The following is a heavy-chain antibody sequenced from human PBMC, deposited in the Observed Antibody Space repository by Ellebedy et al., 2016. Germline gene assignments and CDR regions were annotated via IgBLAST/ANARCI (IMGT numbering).Heavy chain of an antibody. CDR3: AKRTYDSSGSQIDY. Sequence: GGSLRLXXAASGFPFSSYVMYWVRQAPGKGLEWVSAISGSGGSTYYADSVKGRFTISRDNSKNTLYLQMNSLRAEDTAVYYCAKRTYDSSGSQIDYWGQGTLVTVSS. D-gene: IGHD3-22*01. CDR2: ISGSGGST. J-gene: IGHJ4*02. V-gene: IGHV3-23*01. CDR1: GFPFSSYV.